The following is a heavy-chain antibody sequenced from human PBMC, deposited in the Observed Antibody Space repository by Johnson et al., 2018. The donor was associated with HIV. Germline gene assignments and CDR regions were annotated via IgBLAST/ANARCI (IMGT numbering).Heavy chain of an antibody. CDR3: AREGPSERAGFDI. V-gene: IGHV3-23*04. CDR1: GITFSSYA. J-gene: IGHJ3*02. Sequence: MLLVESGGGLVQPGGSLRLSCAASGITFSSYAMSWVRQAPGKGLEWVSAISGSGGSTYYADSVKGRFTISRDNSKNTLYLQMNSLRAEDTAVYYCAREGPSERAGFDIWGQGTMVTVSS. CDR2: ISGSGGST.